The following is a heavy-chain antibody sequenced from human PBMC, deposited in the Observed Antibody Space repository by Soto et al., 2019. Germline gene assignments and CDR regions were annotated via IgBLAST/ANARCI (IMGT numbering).Heavy chain of an antibody. D-gene: IGHD2-21*02. J-gene: IGHJ4*02. CDR2: ISNSGGST. CDR3: ANVCGGDCYSGVQY. V-gene: IGHV3-23*01. Sequence: EVQLLESGRGLVQPGVSLSLSCAASGLTFSSSAMSWVRQAPGKGLEWVSSISNSGGSTYYADSVKGRFTISRDNSKNTLYLQMKSLQAEDTAVYYCANVCGGDCYSGVQYWGQGTLVTVSS. CDR1: GLTFSSSA.